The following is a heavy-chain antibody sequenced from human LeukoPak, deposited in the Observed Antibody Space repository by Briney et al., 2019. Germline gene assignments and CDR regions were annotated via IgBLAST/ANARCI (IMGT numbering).Heavy chain of an antibody. D-gene: IGHD6-19*01. CDR2: IYYSGNT. J-gene: IGHJ4*02. CDR1: GGSISSFY. V-gene: IGHV4-59*08. Sequence: SETLSLTCTVPGGSISSFYWSWIRQPPGKGLEGIGYIYYSGNTNYNPSLKSRVTLSIDTSKNQFSLKLSSVTAADTAVYYCARLAVAGINDYWGQGTLVTVSS. CDR3: ARLAVAGINDY.